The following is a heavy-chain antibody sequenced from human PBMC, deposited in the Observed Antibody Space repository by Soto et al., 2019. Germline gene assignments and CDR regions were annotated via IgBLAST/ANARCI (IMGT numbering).Heavy chain of an antibody. CDR3: AREVYYDSSGYYPHFDY. Sequence: SQTLSLNCSISGDSVSSNSADWNWIWQSQSRGLEWLGRTYYRSKWYNDYAVSVKSRITINPDTSKNQLSLQLNSVTPEDTAVYYCAREVYYDSSGYYPHFDYWGQGTLVTVSS. V-gene: IGHV6-1*01. CDR1: GDSVSSNSAD. J-gene: IGHJ4*02. D-gene: IGHD3-22*01. CDR2: TYYRSKWYN.